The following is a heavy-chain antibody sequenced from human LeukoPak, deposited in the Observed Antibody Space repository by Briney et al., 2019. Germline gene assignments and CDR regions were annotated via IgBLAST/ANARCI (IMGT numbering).Heavy chain of an antibody. CDR1: GGSISSSSYY. D-gene: IGHD2-8*01. J-gene: IGHJ4*02. Sequence: SETLSLTCTVPGGSISSSSYYWGWIRQPPGKGLEWIGSIYYSGSTYYNPSLKSRVTISVDTSKNQFSLKLSSVTAADTAVYYCARRRFVRGPDVVNPFDYWGQGTLVTVSS. V-gene: IGHV4-39*01. CDR2: IYYSGST. CDR3: ARRRFVRGPDVVNPFDY.